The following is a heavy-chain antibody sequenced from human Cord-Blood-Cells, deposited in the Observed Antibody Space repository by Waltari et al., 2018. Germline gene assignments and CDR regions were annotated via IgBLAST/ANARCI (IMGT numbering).Heavy chain of an antibody. J-gene: IGHJ4*02. Sequence: EVQLVQSGAEVKKPGATVKISCTVSGYTFTDSYMPWVQPAPGKGLEWMGLFDPEDGETIYAEKFQGRVTITADTSTDTAYMELSSLRSEDTAVYYCAAGLGYSGSYDYWGQGTLVTVSS. V-gene: IGHV1-69-2*01. D-gene: IGHD1-26*01. CDR3: AAGLGYSGSYDY. CDR2: FDPEDGET. CDR1: GYTFTDSY.